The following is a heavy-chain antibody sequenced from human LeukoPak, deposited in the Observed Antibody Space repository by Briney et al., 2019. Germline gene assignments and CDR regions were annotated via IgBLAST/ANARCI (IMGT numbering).Heavy chain of an antibody. CDR3: AKTIAAAAYNWFDP. CDR2: ISGSGGST. Sequence: GGSLRLSCAASGFTFSSYWMHWVRQAPGKGLEWVSAISGSGGSTYYADSVKGRFTISRDNSKNTLYLQMNSLRAEDTAVYYCAKTIAAAAYNWFDPWGQGTLVTVSS. J-gene: IGHJ5*02. CDR1: GFTFSSYW. D-gene: IGHD6-13*01. V-gene: IGHV3-23*01.